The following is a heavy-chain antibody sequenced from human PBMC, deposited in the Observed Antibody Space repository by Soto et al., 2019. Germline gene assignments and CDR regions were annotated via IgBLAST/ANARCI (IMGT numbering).Heavy chain of an antibody. J-gene: IGHJ3*02. V-gene: IGHV4-31*03. CDR1: GGSISSGGYY. CDR3: AREPPRRHGPRAFAI. Sequence: TLSLSCTVSGGSISSGGYYWSWIRQHPGKGLEWIGYIYYSGSTYYNPSLKSRVTISVDTSKNQFSLKLSSVTAADTAVYYCAREPPRRHGPRAFAIWGQGTMVTVSS. CDR2: IYYSGST.